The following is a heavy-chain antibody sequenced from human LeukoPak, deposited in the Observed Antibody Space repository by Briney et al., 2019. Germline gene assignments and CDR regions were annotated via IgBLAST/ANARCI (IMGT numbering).Heavy chain of an antibody. Sequence: PSETLSLTCTVSGGSISSSSYYWGWIRQPPGKGLEWIGSIYYSGSTYYNPSLKSRVTISVDTSKNQFSLKLSSVTAADTAVYYCASSITGTPFDYWGQGTLVTVSS. CDR3: ASSITGTPFDY. CDR1: GGSISSSSYY. CDR2: IYYSGST. J-gene: IGHJ4*02. V-gene: IGHV4-39*07. D-gene: IGHD1/OR15-1a*01.